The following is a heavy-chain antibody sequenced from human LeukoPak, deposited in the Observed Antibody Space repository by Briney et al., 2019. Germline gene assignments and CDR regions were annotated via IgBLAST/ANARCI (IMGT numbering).Heavy chain of an antibody. CDR3: ASSPDYGGPYGMDV. D-gene: IGHD4-23*01. CDR1: GGTFSSYA. J-gene: IGHJ6*02. V-gene: IGHV1-69*04. Sequence: SVKVSCKASGGTFSSYAISWVRQAPGQGLEWMGRIIPILGIANYAQKFQGRVTITADRSTSTAYMELSSLRSEDTAVYYCASSPDYGGPYGMDVWGQGTTVTVSS. CDR2: IIPILGIA.